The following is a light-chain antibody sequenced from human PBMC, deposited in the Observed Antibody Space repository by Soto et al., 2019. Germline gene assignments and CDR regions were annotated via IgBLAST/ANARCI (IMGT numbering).Light chain of an antibody. V-gene: IGKV3-20*01. CDR2: GAS. J-gene: IGKJ2*01. CDR3: QQYGSSPQMYT. Sequence: EIVLTQSPGTLSLSPGERATLSCRASQSVSSNYLAWYQQKPGQAPRLLFYGASSSATGIPDRFSGSRSGTAFTHTISRLEPENFALYSCQQYGSSPQMYTFSQGTKLESK. CDR1: QSVSSNY.